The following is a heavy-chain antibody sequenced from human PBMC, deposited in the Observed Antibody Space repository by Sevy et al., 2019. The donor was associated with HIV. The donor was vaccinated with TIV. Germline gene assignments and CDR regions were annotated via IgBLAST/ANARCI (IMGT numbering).Heavy chain of an antibody. CDR1: GFTFSTYA. CDR2: VSSDGSEI. Sequence: GGSLRLSCAVSGFTFSTYAMHWVRQAPGKGLECVAIVSSDGSEINYADSVKGRFTISRDNSRNTLYLQMNSLRTEDTALYYWARDQLGSMDYWGQGTLVTVSS. V-gene: IGHV3-30-3*01. CDR3: ARDQLGSMDY. D-gene: IGHD7-27*01. J-gene: IGHJ4*02.